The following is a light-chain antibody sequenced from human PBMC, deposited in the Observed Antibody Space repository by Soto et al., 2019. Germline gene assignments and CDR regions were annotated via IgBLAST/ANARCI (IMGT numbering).Light chain of an antibody. Sequence: SYELTQPPSVSVAPGRTAKLTCGGNNIGSKSVHWYQQKPGQAPVLVIYYDSDQPSGIPERFSGSNSGNTATLTISRVEAGDEADYYCQVWDSTSDHVVFGGGTKLTVL. CDR2: YDS. CDR1: NIGSKS. V-gene: IGLV3-21*04. J-gene: IGLJ2*01. CDR3: QVWDSTSDHVV.